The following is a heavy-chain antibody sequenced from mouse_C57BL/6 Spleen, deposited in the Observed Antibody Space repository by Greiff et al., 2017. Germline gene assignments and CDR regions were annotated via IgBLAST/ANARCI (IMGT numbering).Heavy chain of an antibody. CDR2: ISSGSSTI. V-gene: IGHV5-17*01. J-gene: IGHJ4*01. CDR1: GFTFSDYG. CDR3: ARRDEDAMDY. Sequence: EVHLVESGGGLVKPGGSLKLSCAASGFTFSDYGMHWVRQAPEKGLEWVAYISSGSSTIYYADTVKGRFTISRENAKNTLCLQMTSLRSEDTARYYCARRDEDAMDYWGQGTSVTVSS.